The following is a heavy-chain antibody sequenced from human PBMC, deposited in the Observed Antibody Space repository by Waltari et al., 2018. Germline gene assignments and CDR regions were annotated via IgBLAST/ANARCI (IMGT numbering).Heavy chain of an antibody. D-gene: IGHD3-10*01. CDR1: GFTVSSNY. CDR2: IYGGGNT. Sequence: EVQLVESGGGLIQPGGSLRLSCAASGFTVSSNYMSWVRQAPGKGLEWVSVIYGGGNTYYADTVKGRLTISRDNSKNTLYLQMNSLRAEDTAVYYCARTFRGITMVRGVPPYFDYWGQGTLVTVSS. J-gene: IGHJ4*02. V-gene: IGHV3-53*01. CDR3: ARTFRGITMVRGVPPYFDY.